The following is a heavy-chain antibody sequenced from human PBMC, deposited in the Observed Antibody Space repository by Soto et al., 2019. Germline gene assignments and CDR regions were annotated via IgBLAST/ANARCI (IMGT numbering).Heavy chain of an antibody. D-gene: IGHD4-17*01. CDR3: ARGTSTTVTSYNWFDP. Sequence: SETLSLTCAVSGGSISSSNWWGWVRQPPGQGLEWIGEIYHSGSTNYNPSIKSRVTISVDKSKNQFSRKLSSVTAADTAVYYCARGTSTTVTSYNWFDPWGQGTLVTVSS. CDR1: GGSISSSNW. J-gene: IGHJ5*02. V-gene: IGHV4-4*02. CDR2: IYHSGST.